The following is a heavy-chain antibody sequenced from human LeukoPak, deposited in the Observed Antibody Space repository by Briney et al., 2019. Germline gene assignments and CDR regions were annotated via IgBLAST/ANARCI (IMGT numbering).Heavy chain of an antibody. Sequence: GGSLRLSCAASGFTFSSYAMHWVRQAPGKGLEWVAVISYDGSDKYYADSVKGRFTISRDNSKNTLYLQMNSLRAEDTAVYYCAKDRDYYGSGSYYTFDAFDIWGQGTMVTVSS. CDR3: AKDRDYYGSGSYYTFDAFDI. D-gene: IGHD3-10*01. J-gene: IGHJ3*02. CDR1: GFTFSSYA. CDR2: ISYDGSDK. V-gene: IGHV3-30*04.